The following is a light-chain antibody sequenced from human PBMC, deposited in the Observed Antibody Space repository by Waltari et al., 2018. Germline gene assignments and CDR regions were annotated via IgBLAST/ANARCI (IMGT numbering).Light chain of an antibody. CDR3: QSYDTSLSVV. V-gene: IGLV1-40*01. CDR2: GGS. J-gene: IGLJ3*02. Sequence: QSVLTQPPSVSGAPGQRVTISCTGSGSNIGAGYDVHWYQQLPRAAPKLLMYGGSTRPLGFPDRFVGSTSGTAASLAITGLQAEDEADYYCQSYDTSLSVVFGGGTKLTVL. CDR1: GSNIGAGYD.